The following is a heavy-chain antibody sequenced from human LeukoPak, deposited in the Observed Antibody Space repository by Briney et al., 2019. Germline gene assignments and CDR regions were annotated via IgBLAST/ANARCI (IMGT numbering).Heavy chain of an antibody. V-gene: IGHV1-8*03. Sequence: ASVKVSCKASGYTFTGYYMHWVRQAPGQGLEWVGWMNPNSGNTGYAQKFQGRVTITRNTSISTAYMELSSLRSEDTAVYYCAREEWLVREGDDAFDIWGQGTMVTVSS. CDR3: AREEWLVREGDDAFDI. CDR2: MNPNSGNT. D-gene: IGHD6-19*01. CDR1: GYTFTGYY. J-gene: IGHJ3*02.